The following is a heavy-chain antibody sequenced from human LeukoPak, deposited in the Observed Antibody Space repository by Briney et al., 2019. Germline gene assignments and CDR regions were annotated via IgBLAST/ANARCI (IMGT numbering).Heavy chain of an antibody. CDR2: ISGSGGST. D-gene: IGHD3-9*01. CDR1: GFTLSSYA. V-gene: IGHV3-23*01. J-gene: IGHJ4*02. CDR3: ARGVYILTGYYFDY. Sequence: GGSLRLSCAASGFTLSSYAMSWVRQAPGKGLEWVSAISGSGGSTYYADSVKGRFTISRDNSKNTLYLQMNSLRAEDTAVYYCARGVYILTGYYFDYWGQGTLVTVSS.